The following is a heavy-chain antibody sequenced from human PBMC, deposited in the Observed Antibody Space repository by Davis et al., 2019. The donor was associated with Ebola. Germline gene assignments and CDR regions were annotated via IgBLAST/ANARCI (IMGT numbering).Heavy chain of an antibody. Sequence: PSETLSLTCTISGDSGSGHYWSWIRQPAGKGLEWIGHFFNSGSINYNPSLKSRVTMSLDTSKNQFYLRLTYVTAADTAVYYCATNSTSSSPFDLWGLGTTVIVSS. V-gene: IGHV4-4*07. CDR2: FFNSGSI. J-gene: IGHJ3*01. CDR3: ATNSTSSSPFDL. D-gene: IGHD6-6*01. CDR1: GDSGSGHY.